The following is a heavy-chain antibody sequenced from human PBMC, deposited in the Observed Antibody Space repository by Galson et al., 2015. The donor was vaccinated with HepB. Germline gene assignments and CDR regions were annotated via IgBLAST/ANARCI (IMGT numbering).Heavy chain of an antibody. V-gene: IGHV1-3*01. J-gene: IGHJ4*02. D-gene: IGHD6-13*01. Sequence: SVKVSCKASGYTFTSYAMHWVRQAPGQRLEWMGWINAGNGNTKYSQKFQGRATITRDTSASTAYMELSSLRSEDTAVYYCARSRVWYSPRGYYYFDYWGQGTLVTVSS. CDR2: INAGNGNT. CDR3: ARSRVWYSPRGYYYFDY. CDR1: GYTFTSYA.